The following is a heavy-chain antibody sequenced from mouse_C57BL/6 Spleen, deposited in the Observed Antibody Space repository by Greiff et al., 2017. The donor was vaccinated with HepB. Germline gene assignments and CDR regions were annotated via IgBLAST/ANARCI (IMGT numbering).Heavy chain of an antibody. D-gene: IGHD1-1*01. CDR2: IYPGSGST. CDR3: ARGDYYGSSYVSFAY. V-gene: IGHV1-55*01. J-gene: IGHJ3*01. Sequence: QVQLKQPGAELVKPGASVKMSCKASGYTFTSYWITWVKQRPGQGLEWIGDIYPGSGSTNYNEKFKSKATLTVDTSSSTAYMQLSSLTSEDSAVYYCARGDYYGSSYVSFAYWGQGTLVTVSA. CDR1: GYTFTSYW.